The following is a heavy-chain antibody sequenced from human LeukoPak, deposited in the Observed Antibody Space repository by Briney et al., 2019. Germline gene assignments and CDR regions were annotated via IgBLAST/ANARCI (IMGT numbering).Heavy chain of an antibody. V-gene: IGHV4-34*01. J-gene: IGHJ4*02. CDR2: INHSGST. CDR3: ARRLTGYYTLYFDY. CDR1: GGSFSGYY. D-gene: IGHD3-9*01. Sequence: SETLSLTCAVYGGSFSGYYWSWIRQPPGKGLEWIGEINHSGSTNYNPSLKSRVTISVDTSKNQFSLELSSVTATDTAVYYCARRLTGYYTLYFDYWGQGTLVTVSS.